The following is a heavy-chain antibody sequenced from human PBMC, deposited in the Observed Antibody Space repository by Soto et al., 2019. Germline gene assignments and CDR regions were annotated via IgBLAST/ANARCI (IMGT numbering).Heavy chain of an antibody. D-gene: IGHD6-19*01. V-gene: IGHV3-30*04. J-gene: IGHJ4*02. CDR1: GYTFSSYA. CDR3: ASPSGWSKTFDY. Sequence: GGSLRLSCAASGYTFSSYAMHWVRQPPGKGLEWVAVISYDGSNKYYADSVKGRFTISRDNAKNSLYLQMNSLRAEDTAVYYCASPSGWSKTFDYWGQGTLVTVSS. CDR2: ISYDGSNK.